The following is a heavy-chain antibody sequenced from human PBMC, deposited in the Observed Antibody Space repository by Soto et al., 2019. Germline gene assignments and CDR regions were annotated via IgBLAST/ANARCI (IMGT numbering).Heavy chain of an antibody. Sequence: VESLKISCKGPGYSFTSYWIGWLRQMPVKGLEWMGIIYPGDSDTRYSPSFQGQVTISADKSISTAYLQWSSLKASDTAMYYCARQEYSGYDINYYYGMDVWGQGTTVTVSS. D-gene: IGHD5-12*01. J-gene: IGHJ6*02. V-gene: IGHV5-51*01. CDR1: GYSFTSYW. CDR2: IYPGDSDT. CDR3: ARQEYSGYDINYYYGMDV.